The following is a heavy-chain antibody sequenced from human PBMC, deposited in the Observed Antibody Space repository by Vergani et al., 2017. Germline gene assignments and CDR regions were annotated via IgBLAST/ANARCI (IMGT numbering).Heavy chain of an antibody. CDR2: IIPILGIA. J-gene: IGHJ1*01. CDR1: GGTFSSYT. Sequence: QVQLVHSGAEVKKPGSSVKVSCKASGGTFSSYTISWVRQAPGQGLEWMGRIIPILGIANYAQKFQGRVTITADKSTSTAYMELGSLRSDDTAVYYCASDFRGYCSGGSCYHEYFQHWGQGTLVTVSS. CDR3: ASDFRGYCSGGSCYHEYFQH. D-gene: IGHD2-15*01. V-gene: IGHV1-69*02.